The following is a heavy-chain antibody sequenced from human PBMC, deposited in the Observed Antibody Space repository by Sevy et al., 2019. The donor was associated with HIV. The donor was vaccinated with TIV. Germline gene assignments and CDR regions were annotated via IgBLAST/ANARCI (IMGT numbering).Heavy chain of an antibody. V-gene: IGHV3-20*04. CDR1: GFVFEDYG. J-gene: IGHJ4*02. CDR3: ARDRSCGGACYYFDT. CDR2: INGNGGST. Sequence: GGSLRLSCAASGFVFEDYGMNWVRQAPGKGLECVSGINGNGGSTGYADSVKGRFTISRDNAKNSLYLQMNSLRAEDTAIYYCARDRSCGGACYYFDTWGQGALVTVSS. D-gene: IGHD2-21*02.